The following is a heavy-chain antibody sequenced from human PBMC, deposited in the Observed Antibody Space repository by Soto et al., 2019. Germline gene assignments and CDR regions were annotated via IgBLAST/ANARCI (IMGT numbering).Heavy chain of an antibody. D-gene: IGHD4-4*01. V-gene: IGHV4-39*01. Sequence: PSETLSLTCIVSGASISSGDYYWSWVRQPPGKGLEWIGSIYYSGSTYYNPSLKSRVTISVDTSKNQFSLKLSSVTAADTAVYYCATTTVTPYYYYGMDVWGQGTTVTVSS. J-gene: IGHJ6*02. CDR2: IYYSGST. CDR1: GASISSGDYY. CDR3: ATTTVTPYYYYGMDV.